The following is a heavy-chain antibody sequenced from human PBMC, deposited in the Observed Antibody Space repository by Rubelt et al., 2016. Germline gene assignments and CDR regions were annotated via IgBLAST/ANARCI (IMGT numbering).Heavy chain of an antibody. D-gene: IGHD6-13*01. CDR1: GGSISSYY. CDR3: ARGVYSSSWYYFDY. J-gene: IGHJ4*02. Sequence: QVQLQESGPGLVKPSETLSLTCTVSGGSISSYYWSWIRQPPGKGLEWIGYIYYSRSTNYNPSLKSRVTISVDTSKNQFSLKLSSVTAADTAVYYCARGVYSSSWYYFDYWGQGTLVTVSS. V-gene: IGHV4-59*01. CDR2: IYYSRST.